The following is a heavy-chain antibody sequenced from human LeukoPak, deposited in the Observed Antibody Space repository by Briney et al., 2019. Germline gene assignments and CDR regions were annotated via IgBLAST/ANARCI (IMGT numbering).Heavy chain of an antibody. J-gene: IGHJ4*02. CDR1: GFTFSSYS. CDR3: AREDYGSDY. CDR2: ISSSSSTI. D-gene: IGHD4-17*01. V-gene: IGHV3-48*01. Sequence: GGSLRLSCAASGFTFSSYSMNWVRQAPGKGLEWVSYISSSSSTIYYADSVKGRFTISRDNAKNSLYLQMNSLRVEDTAVYYCAREDYGSDYWGQGTLVTVSS.